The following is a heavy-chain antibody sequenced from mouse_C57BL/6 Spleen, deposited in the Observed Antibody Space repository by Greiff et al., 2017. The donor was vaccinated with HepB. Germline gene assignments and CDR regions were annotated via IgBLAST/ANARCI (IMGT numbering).Heavy chain of an antibody. CDR1: GFTFSDYG. J-gene: IGHJ3*01. CDR2: ISSGSSTI. CDR3: ARFVFAY. Sequence: EVKVVESGGGLVKPGGSLKLSCAASGFTFSDYGMHWVRQAPEKGLEWVAYISSGSSTIYYADTVKGRFTISRDNAKNTLFLQMTSLRSEDTAMYYCARFVFAYWGQGTLVTVSA. V-gene: IGHV5-17*01.